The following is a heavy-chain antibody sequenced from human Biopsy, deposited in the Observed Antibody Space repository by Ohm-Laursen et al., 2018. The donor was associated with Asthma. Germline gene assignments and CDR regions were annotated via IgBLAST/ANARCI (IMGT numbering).Heavy chain of an antibody. CDR3: ARGSSSRLSQWELLVSGGKRAHSYYGMDV. CDR2: IYYSGST. Sequence: TLSLTCTVSGGSISNYYWNWIRQPPGQGLEWIGYIYYSGSTNYNPSLSSRLTLSVDTSKNQFSLRLTSVTAADTAVYYCARGSSSRLSQWELLVSGGKRAHSYYGMDVWGQGTTATVSS. CDR1: GGSISNYY. V-gene: IGHV4-59*12. J-gene: IGHJ6*02. D-gene: IGHD1-26*01.